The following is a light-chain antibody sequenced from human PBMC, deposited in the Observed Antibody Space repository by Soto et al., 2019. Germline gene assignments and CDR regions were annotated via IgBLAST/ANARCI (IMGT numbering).Light chain of an antibody. CDR2: EVD. J-gene: IGLJ2*01. Sequence: QSVLTQPASVSGSLGQSITISCTGTSSDVGAYNYVSWYQQHPGKAPKLMIYEVDNRPSGVSNRFSGSKSANTASLTISGLQAEDEADYYCSSYTTSTAVVFGGGTKLTVL. CDR1: SSDVGAYNY. V-gene: IGLV2-14*01. CDR3: SSYTTSTAVV.